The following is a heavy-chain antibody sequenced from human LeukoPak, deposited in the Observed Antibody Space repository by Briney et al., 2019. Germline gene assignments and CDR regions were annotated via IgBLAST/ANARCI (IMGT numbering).Heavy chain of an antibody. J-gene: IGHJ6*03. D-gene: IGHD6-13*01. Sequence: GASVKVSCKASGYTFTSYGISWVRQAPGQGLEWMGWISAYNGNTNYAQKLQGRVTMTTDTSTSTAYMELRSLRSDDTAVYYCARDPPVAAAGKDYYMGVWGKGTTVTVSS. CDR1: GYTFTSYG. V-gene: IGHV1-18*01. CDR2: ISAYNGNT. CDR3: ARDPPVAAAGKDYYMGV.